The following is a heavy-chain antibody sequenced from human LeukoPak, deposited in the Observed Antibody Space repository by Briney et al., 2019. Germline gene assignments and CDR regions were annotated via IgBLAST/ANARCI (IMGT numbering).Heavy chain of an antibody. V-gene: IGHV3-21*01. CDR3: ARTYYDILTGYNPYFDY. CDR2: ITASSTAI. CDR1: GFTVSSYY. J-gene: IGHJ4*02. D-gene: IGHD3-9*01. Sequence: GGSLRLSCAASGFTVSSYYMNWVRQAPGKGLEWGSSITASSTAIYSADPVKGRFTISRDNAKNFLYLQMNSLRAEDTAVYYCARTYYDILTGYNPYFDYWGQGILVTVSS.